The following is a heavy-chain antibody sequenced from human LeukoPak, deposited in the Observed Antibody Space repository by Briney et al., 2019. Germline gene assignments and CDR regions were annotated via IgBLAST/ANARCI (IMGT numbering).Heavy chain of an antibody. V-gene: IGHV3-33*01. CDR1: GFTFSSYG. CDR3: AGDYYYYYMDV. CDR2: IWYDGSNK. J-gene: IGHJ6*03. Sequence: PGGSLRLSCAASGFTFSSYGMHWVRQAPGKGLEWVAVIWYDGSNKYYADSVKGRFTISRDNSKNTLYLQMNSLRAEDTAVYYCAGDYYYYYMDVWGKGTTVTVSS.